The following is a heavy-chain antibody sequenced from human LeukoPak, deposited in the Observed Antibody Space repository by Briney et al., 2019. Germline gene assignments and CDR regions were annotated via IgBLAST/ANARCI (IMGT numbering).Heavy chain of an antibody. V-gene: IGHV3-9*03. CDR1: GFTFDDYA. CDR3: AKRDSSDAFDI. J-gene: IGHJ3*02. CDR2: ISWNSGSI. D-gene: IGHD3-22*01. Sequence: GGSLRLSCAASGFTFDDYAMHWVRQAPGKGLEWVSGISWNSGSIGYADSVKGRFTIFRDNAKNSLYLQMNSLRAEDMALYYCAKRDSSDAFDIWGQGTMVTVSS.